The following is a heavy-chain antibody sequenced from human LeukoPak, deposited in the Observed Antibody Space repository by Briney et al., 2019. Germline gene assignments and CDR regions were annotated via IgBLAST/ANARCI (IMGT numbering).Heavy chain of an antibody. CDR2: MSPNSGNT. CDR3: ARPFQNGARDFDY. V-gene: IGHV1-8*01. Sequence: ASVKVSCKASGYTFTSYDINWVRQATGQGFEWVGWMSPNSGNTGYAQKFQGRVTMTRNTSITTAYMELSSLRSEDTAVYYCARPFQNGARDFDYWGQGTLVTVSS. CDR1: GYTFTSYD. D-gene: IGHD2-8*01. J-gene: IGHJ4*02.